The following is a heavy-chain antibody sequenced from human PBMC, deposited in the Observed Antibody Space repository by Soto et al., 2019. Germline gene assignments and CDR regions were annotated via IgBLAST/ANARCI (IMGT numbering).Heavy chain of an antibody. V-gene: IGHV4-61*01. Sequence: SETLSLTCTVSGGSVSSGSYYWSWIRQPPGKGLEWIGYIYYSGSTNYNPSLKSRVTISVDTSKNQFSLKLSSVTAADTAVYYCARGDPALLFYWGQGTLVTVSS. CDR2: IYYSGST. CDR1: GGSVSSGSYY. CDR3: ARGDPALLFY. D-gene: IGHD1-26*01. J-gene: IGHJ4*02.